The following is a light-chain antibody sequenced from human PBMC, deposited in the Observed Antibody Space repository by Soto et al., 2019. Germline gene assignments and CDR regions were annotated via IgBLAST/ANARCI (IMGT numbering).Light chain of an antibody. CDR2: EVS. Sequence: QSALTQPPSVSGSPGQSVTISCTGTSSDVGDYNHVSWYQQSPGTVPKLIIYEVSSRPSGVPDRFSGSKSGNTAYLTISGLQAEDEADYYCNLYTSSNTYVLGTGTKVTV. CDR1: SSDVGDYNH. CDR3: NLYTSSNTYV. J-gene: IGLJ1*01. V-gene: IGLV2-18*01.